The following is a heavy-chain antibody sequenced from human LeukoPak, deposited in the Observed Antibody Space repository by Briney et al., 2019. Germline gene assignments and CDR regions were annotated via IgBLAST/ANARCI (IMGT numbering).Heavy chain of an antibody. CDR2: INSDGSST. CDR1: GFTFSSYW. CDR3: ASTVITTFVDV. Sequence: PGGSLRLSCAASGFTFSSYWMHWVRQAPGKGLVWVSRINSDGSSTSYADSVKGRFTISRDNAKNTLYLQMNSLRAEDTAVYYCASTVITTFVDVWGKGTTVTVSS. D-gene: IGHD3-22*01. V-gene: IGHV3-74*01. J-gene: IGHJ6*04.